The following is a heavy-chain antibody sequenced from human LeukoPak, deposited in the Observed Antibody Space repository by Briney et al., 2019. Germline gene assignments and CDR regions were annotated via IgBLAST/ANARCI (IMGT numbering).Heavy chain of an antibody. CDR1: GFTFSSYA. D-gene: IGHD4-11*01. Sequence: PGGALRISCAAPGFTFSSYAMHRGRPAPGKGVGGGGVILYDGSNKYYADSVKGRFTISRDNSKNTLYLQMNSLRAEDTAVYYCARGDSNLRAGGVNWFDPWGQGTLVTVSS. J-gene: IGHJ5*02. CDR3: ARGDSNLRAGGVNWFDP. V-gene: IGHV3-30-3*01. CDR2: ILYDGSNK.